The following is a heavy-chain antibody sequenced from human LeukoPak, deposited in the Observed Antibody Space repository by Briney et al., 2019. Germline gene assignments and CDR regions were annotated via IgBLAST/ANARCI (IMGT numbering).Heavy chain of an antibody. Sequence: GGSLRLSCEASDFTFSSYWMHWVRQAPGKGLVWVSRINSDGRTTIYADSVKGRFTISRDNAKNTLYLQMNSLRAEDTAVYCCAREGYYDSSGYSIRFSYWGQGTLVTVSS. CDR2: INSDGRTT. CDR3: AREGYYDSSGYSIRFSY. J-gene: IGHJ4*02. D-gene: IGHD3-22*01. V-gene: IGHV3-74*01. CDR1: DFTFSSYW.